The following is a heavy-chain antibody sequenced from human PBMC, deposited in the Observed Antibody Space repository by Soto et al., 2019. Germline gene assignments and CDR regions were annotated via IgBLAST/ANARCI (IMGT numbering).Heavy chain of an antibody. CDR1: GYTFSDSA. CDR3: ARLWSGREPNFDP. V-gene: IGHV3-73*02. CDR2: IRSKANSYAT. Sequence: EVQLVESGGGLVQPGGSLKLSCAASGYTFSDSAMHWVRQASGKGLEWVGRIRSKANSYATVYAASVKGRFTISRDDSKNTAFLKMNSLKTEDTAVYYGARLWSGREPNFDPWGQGTLFSVSS. D-gene: IGHD3-10*02. J-gene: IGHJ5*02.